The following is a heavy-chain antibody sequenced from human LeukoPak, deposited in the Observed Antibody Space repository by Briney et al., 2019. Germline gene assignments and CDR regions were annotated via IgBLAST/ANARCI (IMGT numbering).Heavy chain of an antibody. J-gene: IGHJ6*03. CDR3: ARFDSSWLSFYYYYMDV. V-gene: IGHV4-34*01. CDR1: GGSFSGYY. CDR2: INHSGST. D-gene: IGHD6-13*01. Sequence: SETLSLTCAVYGGSFSGYYWSWIRQPPGKGLEWIGEINHSGSTNYNPSLKSRVTISVDTSKNQFSLKLSSVTAADTAVYYCARFDSSWLSFYYYYMDVWGKGTTVTISS.